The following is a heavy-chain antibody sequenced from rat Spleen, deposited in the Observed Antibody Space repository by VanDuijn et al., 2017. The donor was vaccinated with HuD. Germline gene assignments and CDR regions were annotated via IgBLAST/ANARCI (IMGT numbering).Heavy chain of an antibody. D-gene: IGHD1-1*01. CDR3: ARHPDYSNYFDY. CDR1: GFTFSNYD. V-gene: IGHV5-25*01. CDR2: ISPSGGST. Sequence: EVQLVESGGGLVQPGRSLKLSCAASGFTFSNYDMAWVRQAPTKGLEWVASISPSGGSTYYRDSVKGRFTVSRDNAKSTLYLQMDSLRSEDTATYYCARHPDYSNYFDYWGPGTMVTVSS. J-gene: IGHJ1*01.